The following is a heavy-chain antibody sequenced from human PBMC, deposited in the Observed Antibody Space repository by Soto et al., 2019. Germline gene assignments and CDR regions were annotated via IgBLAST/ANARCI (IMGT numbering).Heavy chain of an antibody. CDR3: PTPHLRGRQYDYRSPATASLCHSGLGD. J-gene: IGHJ6*02. CDR2: IVPVFGMV. V-gene: IGHV1-69*01. CDR1: RGTFNTSP. D-gene: IGHD3-3*01. Sequence: QVLLAQSGAEVKKPGSSVKVSCPTSRGTFNTSPISWVRQAPGQGLEWLGDIVPVFGMVNYAQQFQDRLNLTADESTTSLCMEVSRPTPEDTAVYFWPTPHLRGRQYDYRSPATASLCHSGLGDWGQGTTVIVSS.